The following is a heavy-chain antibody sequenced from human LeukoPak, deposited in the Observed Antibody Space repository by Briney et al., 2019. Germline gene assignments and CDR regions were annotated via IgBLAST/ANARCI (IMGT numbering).Heavy chain of an antibody. D-gene: IGHD3-22*01. Sequence: SETLSLTCTVSGGSISSGGYYWSWIRQHPEKGLEWIGYIYYSGSTYYNPSLKSRVTISVDTSKNQFSLKLSSVTAADTAVYYCAREPRLNYYDSSGLDYWGQGTLVTVSS. V-gene: IGHV4-31*03. CDR3: AREPRLNYYDSSGLDY. J-gene: IGHJ4*02. CDR1: GGSISSGGYY. CDR2: IYYSGST.